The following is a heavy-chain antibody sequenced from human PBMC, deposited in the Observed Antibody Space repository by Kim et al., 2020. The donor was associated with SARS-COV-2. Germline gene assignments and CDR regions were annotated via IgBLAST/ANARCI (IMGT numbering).Heavy chain of an antibody. CDR3: TRDLNYYNSGKYYDVFDL. J-gene: IGHJ3*01. Sequence: GGSLRLSCAGSGFSFSPYWMFWVRQTPGKGLEWVANINQDERKKYYVDSVKDRFTISRDNAKNSLYLQMNSLRAEDTAMYYCTRDLNYYNSGKYYDVFDLWGQGTMVTVSS. D-gene: IGHD3-10*01. CDR1: GFSFSPYW. CDR2: INQDERKK. V-gene: IGHV3-7*01.